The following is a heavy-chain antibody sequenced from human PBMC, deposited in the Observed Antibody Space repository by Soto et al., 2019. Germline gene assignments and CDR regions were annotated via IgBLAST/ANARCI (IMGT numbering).Heavy chain of an antibody. Sequence: QITLKESGPTLVKPTQTLTLTCTFSGFSLSTSGVSVGWVRQPPGKALEWLALIYWDDDKRYSPSLKSRLTITKDTSKNQVVLTMTNIDPVDTATYYFAHRPDTYGLTYFDYWGQGILVTVSS. V-gene: IGHV2-5*02. CDR1: GFSLSTSGVS. J-gene: IGHJ4*02. CDR2: IYWDDDK. CDR3: AHRPDTYGLTYFDY. D-gene: IGHD5-18*01.